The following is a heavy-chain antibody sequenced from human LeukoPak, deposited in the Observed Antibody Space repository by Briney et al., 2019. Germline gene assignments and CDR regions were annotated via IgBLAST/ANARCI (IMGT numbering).Heavy chain of an antibody. D-gene: IGHD3-22*01. V-gene: IGHV1-2*02. CDR1: GYTFTGYF. CDR2: IDPNSGDA. Sequence: ASVKVSCKASGYTFTGYFIHWVRQAPGQGLEWMGWIDPNSGDANYAQKFQGRVTMTRDTSISTAYMELSRLRSDDTAVYYCARDERYDSSGYPFDYWGQGTLVTVSS. CDR3: ARDERYDSSGYPFDY. J-gene: IGHJ4*02.